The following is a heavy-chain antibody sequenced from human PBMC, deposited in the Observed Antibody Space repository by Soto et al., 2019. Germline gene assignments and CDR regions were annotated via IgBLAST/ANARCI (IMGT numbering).Heavy chain of an antibody. J-gene: IGHJ4*02. CDR1: GGSISSYY. D-gene: IGHD4-17*01. Sequence: SETLSLTCTVSGGSISSYYWSWIRQPPGKGLEWIGYIYYSGSTNYNPPLKSRVTISVDTSKNQFSLKLSSVTAADTAVYYCARDVGYGDYDYWGQGTLVTVSS. CDR3: ARDVGYGDYDY. V-gene: IGHV4-59*01. CDR2: IYYSGST.